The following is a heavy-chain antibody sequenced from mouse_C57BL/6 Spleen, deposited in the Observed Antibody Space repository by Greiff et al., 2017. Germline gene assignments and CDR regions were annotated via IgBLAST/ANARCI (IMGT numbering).Heavy chain of an antibody. CDR1: GYTFTEYT. CDR2: FYPGSGSI. CDR3: ARHEVREYYGSSYGYFDV. V-gene: IGHV1-62-2*01. D-gene: IGHD1-1*01. Sequence: QVQLQQSGAELVKPGASVKLSCKASGYTFTEYTIHWVKQRSGQGLEWIGWFYPGSGSIKYNEKFKDKATLTADKSSSTVYMELSRLTSEDSAVYFCARHEVREYYGSSYGYFDVWGTGTTVTVSS. J-gene: IGHJ1*03.